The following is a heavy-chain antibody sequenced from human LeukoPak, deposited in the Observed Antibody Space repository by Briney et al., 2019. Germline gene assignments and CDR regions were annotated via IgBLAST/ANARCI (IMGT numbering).Heavy chain of an antibody. CDR3: ARDGHYRERDY. CDR1: GFTFDDYT. J-gene: IGHJ4*02. Sequence: GGSLGLSCAASGFTFDDYTMHWVRQAPGKGLEWVSLISRDGGSTYYADSVKGRFTISRDNAKNSLYLQMNSLRAEDTALYYCARDGHYRERDYWGQGTLVTVSS. CDR2: ISRDGGST. D-gene: IGHD3-22*01. V-gene: IGHV3-43D*04.